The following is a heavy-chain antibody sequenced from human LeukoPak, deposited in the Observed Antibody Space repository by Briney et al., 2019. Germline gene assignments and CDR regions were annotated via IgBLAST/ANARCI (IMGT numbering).Heavy chain of an antibody. Sequence: SETLSLTCTVSGGSISSSSYYWGWIRQPPGKGLEWIGSIYHSGSTNYNPSLKSRVTISVDKSKNQFSLKLSSVTAADTAVYYCARGINFYGSGSYYKAVYFDIWGQGTMVTVSS. D-gene: IGHD3-10*01. CDR3: ARGINFYGSGSYYKAVYFDI. J-gene: IGHJ3*02. V-gene: IGHV4-39*07. CDR2: IYHSGST. CDR1: GGSISSSSYY.